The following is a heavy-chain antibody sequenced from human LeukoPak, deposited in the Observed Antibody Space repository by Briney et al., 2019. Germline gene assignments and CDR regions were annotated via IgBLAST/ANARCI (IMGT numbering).Heavy chain of an antibody. Sequence: GGSLRLSCTASGFTVSSNYMSWVRQAPGKGLEWVSVIYSGGSTYYADSVKGRFTISRDNSKNTLYLQMNSLRAEDTAVYYCARALAVASSFDYWGQGTLVTVSS. CDR1: GFTVSSNY. V-gene: IGHV3-53*01. CDR3: ARALAVASSFDY. D-gene: IGHD6-19*01. CDR2: IYSGGST. J-gene: IGHJ4*02.